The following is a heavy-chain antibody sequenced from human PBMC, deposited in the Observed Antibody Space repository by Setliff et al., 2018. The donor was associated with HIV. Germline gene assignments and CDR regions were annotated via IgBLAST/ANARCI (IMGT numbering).Heavy chain of an antibody. J-gene: IGHJ3*02. CDR1: GQSITSDYH. D-gene: IGHD2-8*01. CDR2: IHHSGVT. V-gene: IGHV4-38-2*01. Sequence: SSETLSLTCAVSGQSITSDYHWGWIRQPPGKGLEWIASIHHSGVTSYNSSLESRVTISLDTSKNQFSLNLNSVTAADTAVYYCARCLYASNGDAFDIWGQGTMVTVSS. CDR3: ARCLYASNGDAFDI.